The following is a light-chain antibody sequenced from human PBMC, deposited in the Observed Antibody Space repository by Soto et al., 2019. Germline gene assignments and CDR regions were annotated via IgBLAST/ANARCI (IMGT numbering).Light chain of an antibody. CDR3: QVWDSSSDLVV. J-gene: IGLJ2*01. Sequence: SSELTQPPSVSVAPGKTARITCGGNNIGSKSVHWYQQKPGQAPVLVIYYDSDRPSGIPERFSGSNPGNTATLTISRVEAGDEADYYCQVWDSSSDLVVFGGGTKLTVL. CDR2: YDS. CDR1: NIGSKS. V-gene: IGLV3-21*04.